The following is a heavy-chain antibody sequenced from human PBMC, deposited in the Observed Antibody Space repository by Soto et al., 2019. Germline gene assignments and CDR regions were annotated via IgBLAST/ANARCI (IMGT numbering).Heavy chain of an antibody. CDR1: GGSFSGYY. V-gene: IGHV4-34*01. CDR3: ARYGGSSYYYCDP. CDR2: ISHSGTT. J-gene: IGHJ5*02. D-gene: IGHD1-26*01. Sequence: QVQLQQWGAGLLKPSETLSLTCAVYGGSFSGYYWSWIRQPPGKGLEWIGEISHSGTTNYNPSLKSRVTISLDTSKNQFSLHLTSVTAADTALYYCARYGGSSYYYCDPWGQGTLVTVSS.